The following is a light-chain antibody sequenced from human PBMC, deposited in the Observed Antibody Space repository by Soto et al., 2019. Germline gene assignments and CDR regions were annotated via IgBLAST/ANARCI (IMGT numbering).Light chain of an antibody. CDR1: QNINKW. CDR3: QQYSSDLNT. Sequence: DVQMTQSPSTLSASVGDRVTISCRASQNINKWLAWYQQKPGEAPKLLIYTASSLESGVPSRFSGSGSGTEFTLTIRDLQPDDFATYYCQQYSSDLNTFGQGTKLEIK. J-gene: IGKJ2*01. V-gene: IGKV1-5*03. CDR2: TAS.